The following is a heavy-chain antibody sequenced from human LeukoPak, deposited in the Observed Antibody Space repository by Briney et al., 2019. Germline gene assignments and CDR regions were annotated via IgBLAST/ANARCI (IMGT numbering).Heavy chain of an antibody. D-gene: IGHD2-2*01. J-gene: IGHJ3*02. Sequence: HPGGSLRLSCAASGFTFSSYEMNWVRQAPGKGLEWVSYISSSGSTIYYADSVKGRFTISRDNAKNSLYLQMNSLRAEDTALYYCAKEGYCSSTSCYWAFDIWGQGTMVTVSS. CDR1: GFTFSSYE. V-gene: IGHV3-48*03. CDR2: ISSSGSTI. CDR3: AKEGYCSSTSCYWAFDI.